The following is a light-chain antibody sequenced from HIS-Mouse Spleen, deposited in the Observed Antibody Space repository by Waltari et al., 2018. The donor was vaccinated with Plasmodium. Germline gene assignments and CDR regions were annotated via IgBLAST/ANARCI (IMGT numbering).Light chain of an antibody. CDR3: QQYNNWPPEVT. Sequence: EIVMTQSPATLSVSPGERATLSCRASQSVSSNLAWYQQKPGQAPRLLIYGASTRATGIPARFSGGGSGTEFTLTISSMQSEDFAVYYCQQYNNWPPEVTFGQGTKVEIK. CDR1: QSVSSN. V-gene: IGKV3-15*01. J-gene: IGKJ1*01. CDR2: GAS.